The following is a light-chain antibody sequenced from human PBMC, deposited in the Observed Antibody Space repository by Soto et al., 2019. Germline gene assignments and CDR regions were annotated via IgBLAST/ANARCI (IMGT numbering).Light chain of an antibody. CDR1: QNINSW. CDR2: KAS. CDR3: QQYKSYWT. Sequence: DIQMTQSPSTLSASVGDRVTITCRASQNINSWLAWYQQQPGKAPKLLIYKASSLQSGVPSRFSGTGSGTEFTLTISSLQPDDFATYYCQQYKSYWTFGQGTEVAIK. V-gene: IGKV1-5*03. J-gene: IGKJ1*01.